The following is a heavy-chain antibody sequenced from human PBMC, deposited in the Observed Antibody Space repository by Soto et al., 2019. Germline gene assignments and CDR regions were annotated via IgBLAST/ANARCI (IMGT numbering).Heavy chain of an antibody. D-gene: IGHD2-8*01. CDR1: GGSFSGYY. CDR3: AREGVSQWFTKGYCGMDV. CDR2: INHSGST. Sequence: KPSETLSLTCAVYGGSFSGYYWSWIRQPPGKGLEWIGEINHSGSTNYNPSLKSRVTISVDTSKNQFSLKLSSVTAADTAVFYCAREGVSQWFTKGYCGMDVWGQGTTVTVSS. V-gene: IGHV4-34*01. J-gene: IGHJ6*02.